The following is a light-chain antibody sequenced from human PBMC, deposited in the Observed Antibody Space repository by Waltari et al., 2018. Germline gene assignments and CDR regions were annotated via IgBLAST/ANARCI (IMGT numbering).Light chain of an antibody. J-gene: IGKJ3*01. V-gene: IGKV3D-11*02. Sequence: VLTQSPATLSVSPVERDTLSCRAMQSYSNYVAWFQQKPGQPPRLLFYDASRRATGTPARCSASGAGTDFTLTINNLEPEDFAVYYCQGRPHGLPKFTFGPGTRVDIK. CDR3: QGRPHGLPKFT. CDR2: DAS. CDR1: QSYSNY.